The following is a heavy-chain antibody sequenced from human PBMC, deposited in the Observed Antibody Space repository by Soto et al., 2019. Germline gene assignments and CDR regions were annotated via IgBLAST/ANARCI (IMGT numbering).Heavy chain of an antibody. CDR3: ARRNYCSGGSCYYGDDY. Sequence: QVPLVQSGAEVKKPGASVKVSCKASGYNFSYYDINWVRQATGQGLEWMGWMNPNSGNTGYAQKFQGRVTMTRNTSISTAYMELSSLRSEDTAVYYCARRNYCSGGSCYYGDDYWGQGTLVTVSS. CDR2: MNPNSGNT. CDR1: GYNFSYYD. D-gene: IGHD2-15*01. J-gene: IGHJ4*02. V-gene: IGHV1-8*01.